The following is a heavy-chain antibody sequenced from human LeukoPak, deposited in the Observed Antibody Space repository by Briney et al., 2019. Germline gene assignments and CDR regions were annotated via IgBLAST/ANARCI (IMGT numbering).Heavy chain of an antibody. D-gene: IGHD4-17*01. CDR3: ARDKVTTVTAWYYYMDV. Sequence: GGSLRLSCAASGFTFSSYWMSWVRQAPGKGLEGVANIKQDGSEKYYVDSVKGRFTISRDNAKNSLYLQMNSLRAEDTAVYYCARDKVTTVTAWYYYMDVWGKGTTVTVSS. V-gene: IGHV3-7*01. CDR1: GFTFSSYW. CDR2: IKQDGSEK. J-gene: IGHJ6*03.